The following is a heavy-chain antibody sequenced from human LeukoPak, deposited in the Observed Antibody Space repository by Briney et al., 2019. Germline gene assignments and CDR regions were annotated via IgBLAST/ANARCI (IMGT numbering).Heavy chain of an antibody. J-gene: IGHJ5*02. CDR3: ARDGPPYCSGGSCYYVA. CDR2: IYYSGST. Sequence: PSETLSLTCTVSSGSISSYYWSWIRQPPGKGLEWIGYIYYSGSTNYNPSLKSRVTISVDTSKNQFSLKLSSVTAADTAVYYCARDGPPYCSGGSCYYVAWGQGTLVTVSS. V-gene: IGHV4-59*01. CDR1: SGSISSYY. D-gene: IGHD2-15*01.